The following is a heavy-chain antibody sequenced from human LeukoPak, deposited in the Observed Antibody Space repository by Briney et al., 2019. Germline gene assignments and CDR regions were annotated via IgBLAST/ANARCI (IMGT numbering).Heavy chain of an antibody. CDR1: GFTFNSYE. J-gene: IGHJ4*02. CDR2: VSSAGSTT. CDR3: ARNGDIEKYCGGGTCYPYY. Sequence: PGGSLRLSCAASGFTFNSYEMNWVRQAPGKGLEWVAYVSSAGSTTYYTDSVKGRFTISRDNAQNSLYLQMNSLRAEDTAVYYCARNGDIEKYCGGGTCYPYYWGQGTLVTVSS. V-gene: IGHV3-48*03. D-gene: IGHD2-15*01.